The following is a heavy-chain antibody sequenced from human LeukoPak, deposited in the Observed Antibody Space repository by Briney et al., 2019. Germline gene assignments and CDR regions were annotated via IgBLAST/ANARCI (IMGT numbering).Heavy chain of an antibody. CDR2: IKQDGSEK. CDR3: AREGSDWNYYYYMDV. Sequence: GGSLRLSCAASGFTFSSYWMSWVRQAPGKGLEWVANIKQDGSEKYYVDSVKGRFTISRDNAKNSLYLQMNSLRAEDTAVYYCAREGSDWNYYYYMDVWGKGTTVTISS. D-gene: IGHD6-19*01. CDR1: GFTFSSYW. J-gene: IGHJ6*03. V-gene: IGHV3-7*01.